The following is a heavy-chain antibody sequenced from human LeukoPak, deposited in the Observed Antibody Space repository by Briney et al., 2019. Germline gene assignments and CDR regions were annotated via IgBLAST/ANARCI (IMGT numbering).Heavy chain of an antibody. CDR1: GYTFTNYY. CDR3: ARDEEGSILTGYLDY. V-gene: IGHV1-46*01. D-gene: IGHD3-9*01. Sequence: ASVKVSCKASGYTFTNYYIHCVRQAPGQGLEYMGIINPSGGSTSYAQKFQGRVTMTRDTSTSTVYMELSSLRSEDTAMYYCARDEEGSILTGYLDYWGQGTLVTVSS. CDR2: INPSGGST. J-gene: IGHJ4*02.